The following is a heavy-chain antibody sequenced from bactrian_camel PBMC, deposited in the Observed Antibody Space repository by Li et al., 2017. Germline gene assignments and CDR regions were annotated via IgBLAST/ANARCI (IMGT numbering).Heavy chain of an antibody. Sequence: HVQLVESGGKTVQTGGSLRLSCAASGYTYNRNCMAWFRQAPGKEREGVASIDSRGATNYADSVKGQFTISKDNAKSTLYLQMDSLKPEDTAMYYCAADLAGYCYSGLREQGFGYWGQGTQVTVS. D-gene: IGHD3*01. J-gene: IGHJ6*01. V-gene: IGHV3S26*01. CDR3: AADLAGYCYSGLREQGFGY. CDR1: GYTYNRNC. CDR2: IDSRGAT.